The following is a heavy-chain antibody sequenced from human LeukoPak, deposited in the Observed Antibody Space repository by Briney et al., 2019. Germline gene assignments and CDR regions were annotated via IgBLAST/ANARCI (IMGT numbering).Heavy chain of an antibody. V-gene: IGHV4-34*01. Sequence: SETLSLTCAVYGRSFSGYYWSWIRQPPGKGLEWIGSIYYSGSTYYNPSLKSRVTISVDTSKNQFSLKLSSVTAADTAVYYCARGKYQLLYLSQFDYWGQGTLVTVSS. CDR1: GRSFSGYY. D-gene: IGHD2-2*01. CDR2: IYYSGST. CDR3: ARGKYQLLYLSQFDY. J-gene: IGHJ4*02.